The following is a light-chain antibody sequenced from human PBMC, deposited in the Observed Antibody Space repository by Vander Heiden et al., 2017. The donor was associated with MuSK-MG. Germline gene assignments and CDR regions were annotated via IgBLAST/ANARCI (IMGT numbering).Light chain of an antibody. J-gene: IGKJ3*01. Sequence: DIQMTQSPSSLSASVGDRVTITCQASQDISNYLNWYQQKPGKAPKLLIYDASNLETGVPSRFSGSGSGTDFTFTISSLHPEDIATYYCQQYDNFPFTFGPGTKVDIK. V-gene: IGKV1-33*01. CDR3: QQYDNFPFT. CDR1: QDISNY. CDR2: DAS.